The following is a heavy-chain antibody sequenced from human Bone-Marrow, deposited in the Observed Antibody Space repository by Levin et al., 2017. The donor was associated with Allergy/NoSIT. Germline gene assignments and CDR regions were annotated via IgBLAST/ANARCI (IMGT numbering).Heavy chain of an antibody. J-gene: IGHJ4*02. Sequence: GESLKISCAGSGITLSTCAMSWVRQAPGKGLEWVSVIRDGSGYTQYADSVKGRFTISRDNSKNTVYLQMNSLRVDDTAVYYCANHDLSGYSRGWGGKFGYWGQGTLVTVSS. CDR1: GITLSTCA. CDR3: ANHDLSGYSRGWGGKFGY. CDR2: IRDGSGYT. D-gene: IGHD6-19*01. V-gene: IGHV3-23*01.